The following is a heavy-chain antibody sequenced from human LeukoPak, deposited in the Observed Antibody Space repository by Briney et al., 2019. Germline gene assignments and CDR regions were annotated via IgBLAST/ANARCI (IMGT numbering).Heavy chain of an antibody. CDR3: ARDKPYYYDSSGYSGDY. Sequence: ASVKVSCKASGYTFTSYGISWVRQAPGQGLEWMGWIGAYNGNTNYAQKLQGRVTMTTDTSTSTAYMELRSLRSDDTAVYYCARDKPYYYDSSGYSGDYWGQGTLVTVSS. V-gene: IGHV1-18*01. CDR2: IGAYNGNT. D-gene: IGHD3-22*01. CDR1: GYTFTSYG. J-gene: IGHJ4*02.